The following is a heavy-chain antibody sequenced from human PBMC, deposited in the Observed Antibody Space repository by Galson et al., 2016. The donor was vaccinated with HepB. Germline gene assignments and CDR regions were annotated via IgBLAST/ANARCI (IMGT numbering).Heavy chain of an antibody. D-gene: IGHD1-26*01. CDR2: MFYNGST. CDR1: GGSIVSSSYY. V-gene: IGHV4-39*01. J-gene: IGHJ4*02. Sequence: SETLSLTCTVSGGSIVSSSYYWGWIRQPPGKGLDWIGNMFYNGSTYYNPSLKSRVTISVDTSRNQFSLQLTSVTAADTAVYYCARQSVGAFDYWGQGTLVTVSS. CDR3: ARQSVGAFDY.